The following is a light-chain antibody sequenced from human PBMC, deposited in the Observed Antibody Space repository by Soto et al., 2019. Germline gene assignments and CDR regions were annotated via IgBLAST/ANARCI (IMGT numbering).Light chain of an antibody. V-gene: IGKV1-5*03. Sequence: DIQMTQSPSTLSGSVGDRVTITFRASQSISIWLAWYQQKPGRAPKFLIYKASDLENGVPSRFSGSGSGTEFALTISSLQPEDFATYYCQKANSFPLNFGGGTKVDIK. CDR2: KAS. CDR3: QKANSFPLN. J-gene: IGKJ4*01. CDR1: QSISIW.